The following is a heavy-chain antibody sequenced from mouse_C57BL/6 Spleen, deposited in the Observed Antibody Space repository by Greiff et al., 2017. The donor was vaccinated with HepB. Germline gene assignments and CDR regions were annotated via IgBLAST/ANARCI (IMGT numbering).Heavy chain of an antibody. CDR2: IDPSDSET. D-gene: IGHD1-1*01. V-gene: IGHV1-52*01. Sequence: QVQLQQPGAELVRPGSSVKLSCKASGYTFTSYWMHWVKQRPIQGLEWIGNIDPSDSETNYNQKFKDKATLTVDKSSSTAYMQLSSLTSEDSAVYYCARWGTTVVDYWGQGTTLTVSS. CDR3: ARWGTTVVDY. CDR1: GYTFTSYW. J-gene: IGHJ2*01.